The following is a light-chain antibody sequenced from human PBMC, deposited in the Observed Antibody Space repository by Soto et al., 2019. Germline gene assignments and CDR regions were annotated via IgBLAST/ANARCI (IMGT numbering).Light chain of an antibody. Sequence: NVMTQSPATLSVSPGERATLSCRASQSVSSNLAWYQQKPGQAPRLLIYGASTRATGIPARFSGSGSGTEFTLTISSLQSGDFAVYYCQKYNNWPFTFGPGTKVDIK. J-gene: IGKJ3*01. CDR2: GAS. V-gene: IGKV3-15*01. CDR3: QKYNNWPFT. CDR1: QSVSSN.